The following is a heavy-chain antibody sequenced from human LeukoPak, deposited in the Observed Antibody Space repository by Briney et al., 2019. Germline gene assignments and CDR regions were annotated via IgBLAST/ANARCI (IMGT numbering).Heavy chain of an antibody. J-gene: IGHJ6*03. CDR2: ISGYNGNT. CDR1: GYTFTSNG. D-gene: IGHD3-3*02. V-gene: IGHV1-18*01. CDR3: ARGALAQPFSYYMDV. Sequence: GGSVRVSCTASGYTFTSNGINWVRQAPGQGLEWMGWISGYNGNTNYAQKLQGRVTMTTDTSTSTAYMELRSLTSDDTAVYYFARGALAQPFSYYMDVWGKGTTVTVSS.